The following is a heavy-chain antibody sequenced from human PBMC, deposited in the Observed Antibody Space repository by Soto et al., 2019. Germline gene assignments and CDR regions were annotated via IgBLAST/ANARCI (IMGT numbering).Heavy chain of an antibody. CDR2: IWADGSRQ. J-gene: IGHJ4*02. CDR3: GGGTGYWGLSDY. Sequence: QVQLVESGGGVLQPGKSLRLSWSASGFAFSTYGMHWVRQAPGKGLEWVAVIWADGSRQFYGDSVKGRFTISRDNSKNTLYLQMNSLRVDDTAVYYCGGGTGYWGLSDYWGQGTLVTVSS. V-gene: IGHV3-33*08. D-gene: IGHD3-9*01. CDR1: GFAFSTYG.